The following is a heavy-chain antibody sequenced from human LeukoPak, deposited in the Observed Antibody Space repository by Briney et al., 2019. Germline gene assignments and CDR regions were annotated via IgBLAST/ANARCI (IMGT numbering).Heavy chain of an antibody. V-gene: IGHV3-33*01. Sequence: GGSLRLSCAASGFSFSSYGMHWVRQAPGKGLEWVAVIWYDGSNKYYADSVKGRFTISRDNSKNTLFLQINRLRVEDTAVHYCARDRYDILTGYYMYFDYWGQGSLVTVSS. CDR2: IWYDGSNK. CDR3: ARDRYDILTGYYMYFDY. D-gene: IGHD3-9*01. CDR1: GFSFSSYG. J-gene: IGHJ4*02.